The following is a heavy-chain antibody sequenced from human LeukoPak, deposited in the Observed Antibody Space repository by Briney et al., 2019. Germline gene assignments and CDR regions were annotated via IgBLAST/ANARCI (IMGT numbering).Heavy chain of an antibody. Sequence: PGGSLRLSCAASGFTFSSYGMHRVRQAPGKGLEWVAVISYDGSNKYYADSVKGRFTISRDNSKNTLYLQMNSLRAEDTAVYYCAKDRDTAIDYWGQGTLVTVSS. CDR3: AKDRDTAIDY. V-gene: IGHV3-30*18. J-gene: IGHJ4*02. CDR2: ISYDGSNK. D-gene: IGHD5-18*01. CDR1: GFTFSSYG.